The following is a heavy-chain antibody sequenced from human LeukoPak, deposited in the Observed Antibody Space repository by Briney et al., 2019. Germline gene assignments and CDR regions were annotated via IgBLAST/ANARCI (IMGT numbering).Heavy chain of an antibody. CDR3: ARTYYYGSGTRGWGKKYYFDY. CDR2: TYYRSKWYN. J-gene: IGHJ4*02. D-gene: IGHD3-10*01. CDR1: GDSVSINSAA. V-gene: IGHV6-1*01. Sequence: SQTLSLTCAISGDSVSINSAAWNWIRQSPSRGLEWLGGTYYRSKWYNDYAVSVKSRITINPDTSKNQFSLQLNSVTPEDTAVYYCARTYYYGSGTRGWGKKYYFDYWGQGTLVTVSS.